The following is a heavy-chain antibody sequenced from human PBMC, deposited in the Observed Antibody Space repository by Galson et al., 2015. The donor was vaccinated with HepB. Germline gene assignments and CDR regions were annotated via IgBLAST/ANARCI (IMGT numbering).Heavy chain of an antibody. CDR1: GFTFSSYS. V-gene: IGHV3-21*01. CDR2: ISSSSSYI. J-gene: IGHJ3*02. CDR3: ARRAARRDGLSAFDI. D-gene: IGHD6-6*01. Sequence: SLRLSCAASGFTFSSYSMNWVRQAPGKGLEWVSSISSSSSYIYYADSVKGRFTISRDNAKNSLYLQMNSLRAEDTAVYYCARRAARRDGLSAFDIWGQGTMVTVSS.